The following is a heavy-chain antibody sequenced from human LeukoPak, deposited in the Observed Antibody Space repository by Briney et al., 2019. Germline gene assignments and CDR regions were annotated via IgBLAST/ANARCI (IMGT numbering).Heavy chain of an antibody. V-gene: IGHV3-30*03. CDR3: ARIYGGRAAAAQGPLGYFDY. CDR1: GFTFSSYG. J-gene: IGHJ4*02. Sequence: GGSLRLSCAASGFTFSSYGMSWVRQAPGKGLEWVAVISYDGSNKYYADSVKGRFTISRDNSKNTLYLQMNSLRAEDTAVYYCARIYGGRAAAAQGPLGYFDYWGQGTLVTVSS. CDR2: ISYDGSNK. D-gene: IGHD6-13*01.